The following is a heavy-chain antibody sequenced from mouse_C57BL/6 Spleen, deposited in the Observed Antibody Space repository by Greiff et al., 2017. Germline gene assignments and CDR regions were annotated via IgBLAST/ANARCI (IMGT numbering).Heavy chain of an antibody. CDR2: LWTGGGT. J-gene: IGHJ2*01. CDR1: GFSFTSYA. Sequence: VKLMESGPGLVAPSQSLSITCTVSGFSFTSYAISWVRQPPGKGLEWLGVLWTGGGTNYNSAPISRLSISKDNSKIQVFLKMNNLQTDDTAKYYCARNTPSYYCLDYWGQGTTLTVAS. D-gene: IGHD2-10*01. V-gene: IGHV2-9-1*01. CDR3: ARNTPSYYCLDY.